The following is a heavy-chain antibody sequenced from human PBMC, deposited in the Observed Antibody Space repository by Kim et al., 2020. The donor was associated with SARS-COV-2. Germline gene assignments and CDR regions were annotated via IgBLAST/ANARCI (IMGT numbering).Heavy chain of an antibody. CDR3: ARDKAEWELQEAVFDY. D-gene: IGHD1-26*01. CDR1: GFTFSSYW. V-gene: IGHV3-74*01. Sequence: LSLTCAASGFTFSSYWMHWVRQAPGKGLVWVSRINSDGSSTSYADSVKGRFTISRDNAKNTLYLQMNSLRAEDTAVYYCARDKAEWELQEAVFDYWGQGTLVTVSS. CDR2: INSDGSST. J-gene: IGHJ4*02.